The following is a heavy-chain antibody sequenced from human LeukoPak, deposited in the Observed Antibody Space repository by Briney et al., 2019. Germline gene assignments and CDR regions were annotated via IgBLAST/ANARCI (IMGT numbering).Heavy chain of an antibody. Sequence: SVKVSCKASGYTFSSYGISWVRQAPGQGLEWMGGIIPIFGTANYAQKFQGRVTITTDESTSTAYMELSSLRSEDTAVYYCAKQYCTNGVCYVSGAFDIWGQGTMVTVSS. V-gene: IGHV1-69*05. D-gene: IGHD2-8*01. CDR3: AKQYCTNGVCYVSGAFDI. J-gene: IGHJ3*02. CDR1: GYTFSSYG. CDR2: IIPIFGTA.